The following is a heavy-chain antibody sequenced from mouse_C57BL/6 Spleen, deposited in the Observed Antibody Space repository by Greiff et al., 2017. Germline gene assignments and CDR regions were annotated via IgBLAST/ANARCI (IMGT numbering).Heavy chain of an antibody. CDR3: TRGYDYGRYYFDY. CDR1: GFTFSSYA. CDR2: ISSGGDYI. Sequence: EVKLMESGEGLVKPGGSLKLSCAASGFTFSSYAMSWVRQTPEKRLEWVAYISSGGDYIYYADTVKGRFTISRDNARNTLYLQMSSLKSEDTAMYYCTRGYDYGRYYFDYWGQGTTLTVSS. D-gene: IGHD2-4*01. J-gene: IGHJ2*01. V-gene: IGHV5-9-1*02.